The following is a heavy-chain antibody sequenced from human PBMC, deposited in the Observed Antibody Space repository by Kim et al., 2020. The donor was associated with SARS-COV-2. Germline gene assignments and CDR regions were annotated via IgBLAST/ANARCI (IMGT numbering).Heavy chain of an antibody. J-gene: IGHJ6*02. CDR2: INWNGART. V-gene: IGHV3-20*04. CDR3: VRGEKTADGRLGYFSRSTSYYQSYGMDV. CDR1: GFTFDDFG. Sequence: GGSLRLSCAASGFTFDDFGISWVRQAPGKGLEWVSGINWNGARTAYADSVEGRFTVSRDNAKNSLYLQMNSLRAEDTALYYCVRGEKTADGRLGYFSRSTSYYQSYGMDVWGQGTTVTVSS. D-gene: IGHD1-26*01.